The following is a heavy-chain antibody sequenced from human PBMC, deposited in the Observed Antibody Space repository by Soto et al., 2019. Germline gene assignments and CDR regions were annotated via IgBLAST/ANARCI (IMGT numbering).Heavy chain of an antibody. CDR3: ARPRYCSSTSCSKAFDY. J-gene: IGHJ4*02. CDR2: INHSGST. D-gene: IGHD2-2*01. CDR1: GGSFIGYY. V-gene: IGHV4-34*01. Sequence: PSETLSLTCAVYGGSFIGYYWSWILQPPWKGLEWIGEINHSGSTNYNPSLKSRVTISVDTSKNQFSLKLSSVTAADTAVYYCARPRYCSSTSCSKAFDYWGLGTLVTVS.